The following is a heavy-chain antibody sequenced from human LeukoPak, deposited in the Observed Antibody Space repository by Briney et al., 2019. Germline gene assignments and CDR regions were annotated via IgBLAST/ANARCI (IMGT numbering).Heavy chain of an antibody. Sequence: SETLSLTCTVSGYSISSGYYWGWIRQPPGKGLEWIGSIYHSGSTNYNPSLKSRVTMSVDTSKNQFSLKLSSVTAADTAVYYCASSRTVAAHAFDIWGQGTMVTVSS. CDR2: IYHSGST. CDR1: GYSISSGYY. J-gene: IGHJ3*02. V-gene: IGHV4-38-2*02. CDR3: ASSRTVAAHAFDI. D-gene: IGHD6-19*01.